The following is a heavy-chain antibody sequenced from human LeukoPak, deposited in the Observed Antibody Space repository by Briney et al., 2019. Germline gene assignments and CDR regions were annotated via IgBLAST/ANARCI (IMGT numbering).Heavy chain of an antibody. D-gene: IGHD2-15*01. CDR1: GFVSHDFA. CDR3: VKSGGYYYMDA. Sequence: GGSLRLSCAASGFVSHDFAMHWVRQSPGKGLEWVATISWNSDIILYADSVKGRFTISRDNDRDSLLMEMNSLRREDTALHYCVKSGGYYYMDAWGKGTTVIVSS. CDR2: ISWNSDII. V-gene: IGHV3-9*02. J-gene: IGHJ6*03.